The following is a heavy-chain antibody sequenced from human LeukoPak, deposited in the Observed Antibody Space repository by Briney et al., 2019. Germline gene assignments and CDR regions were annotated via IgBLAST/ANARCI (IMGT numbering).Heavy chain of an antibody. CDR2: INHSGST. Sequence: SETLSLTCAVYGGSFSGYYWSWIRQPPGKRLEWSGEINHSGSTNYNPSLKSRVTISVDTSKNQFSLKLSSVTAADTAVYYCARGRGYSYGLDYWGQGTLVTVSS. V-gene: IGHV4-34*01. D-gene: IGHD5-18*01. CDR1: GGSFSGYY. J-gene: IGHJ4*02. CDR3: ARGRGYSYGLDY.